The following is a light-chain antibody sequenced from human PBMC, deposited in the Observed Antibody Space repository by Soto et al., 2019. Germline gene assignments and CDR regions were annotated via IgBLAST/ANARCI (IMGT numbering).Light chain of an antibody. CDR3: QYLNSFPRS. V-gene: IGKV1-9*01. CDR1: QGISSY. CDR2: LAS. J-gene: IGKJ4*01. Sequence: DIQLTQSPASLSASVGDRVTITCRASQGISSYLAWYQQKPGKAPKLLIYLASTLQSGVPSRFNGSGSGTDFSLTISSRQPEDVATYYCQYLNSFPRSFGGGTKVDIK.